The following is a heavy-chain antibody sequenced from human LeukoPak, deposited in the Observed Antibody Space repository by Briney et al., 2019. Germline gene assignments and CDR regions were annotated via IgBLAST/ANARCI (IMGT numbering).Heavy chain of an antibody. D-gene: IGHD2/OR15-2a*01. CDR1: GVSISSTNYY. CDR2: IYYSGNT. CDR3: ARSGRIPGLSPGYFDY. J-gene: IGHJ4*02. Sequence: SETLSLTCTVSGVSISSTNYYWGWIRQPPGKGLEWFVSIYYSGNTYYNPSHNSRVTISVDTSTNQFSLKVNSVTAADTAVYYCARSGRIPGLSPGYFDYWGQGTLVTVSS. V-gene: IGHV4-39*01.